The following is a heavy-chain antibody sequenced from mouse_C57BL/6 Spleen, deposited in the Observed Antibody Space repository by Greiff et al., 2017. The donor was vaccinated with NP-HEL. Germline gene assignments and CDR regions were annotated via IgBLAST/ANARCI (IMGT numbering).Heavy chain of an antibody. J-gene: IGHJ4*01. Sequence: QVHVKQSGAELARPGASVKMSCKASGYTFTSYTMHWVKQRPGQGLEWIGYINPSSGYTKYNQKFKDKATLTADKSSSTAYMQLSSLTSEDSAVYYCADSTVVGEDAMDYWGQGTSVTVSS. CDR1: GYTFTSYT. D-gene: IGHD1-1*01. V-gene: IGHV1-4*01. CDR2: INPSSGYT. CDR3: ADSTVVGEDAMDY.